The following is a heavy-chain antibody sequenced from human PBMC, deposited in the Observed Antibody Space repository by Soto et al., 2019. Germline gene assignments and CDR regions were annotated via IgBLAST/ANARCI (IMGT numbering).Heavy chain of an antibody. Sequence: GGSLRLSCTASGFTFGDYAMSWFRQAPGKGLEWVGFIRSKAYGGTTEYAASVKGRFTISRDDSKSIAYLQMNSLKTEDTAVYYCTRVGDITMIVVSLWFDPWGQGTLVTVSS. CDR3: TRVGDITMIVVSLWFDP. J-gene: IGHJ5*02. V-gene: IGHV3-49*03. CDR1: GFTFGDYA. CDR2: IRSKAYGGTT. D-gene: IGHD3-22*01.